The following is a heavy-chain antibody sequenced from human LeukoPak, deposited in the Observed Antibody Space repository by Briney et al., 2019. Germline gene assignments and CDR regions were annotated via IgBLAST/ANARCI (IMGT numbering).Heavy chain of an antibody. CDR1: GFTFSSHG. CDR2: IWYDGSNK. CDR3: ARAGIVGLYYYYMDV. D-gene: IGHD2-21*01. J-gene: IGHJ6*03. V-gene: IGHV3-33*01. Sequence: GGSLRLSCAASGFTFSSHGMYWVRQAPGKGLEWVALIWYDGSNKYYADSVKGRFTISTDNSENTLYLQMNSLRAEDTAVYYCARAGIVGLYYYYMDVWGKGNTVTVSS.